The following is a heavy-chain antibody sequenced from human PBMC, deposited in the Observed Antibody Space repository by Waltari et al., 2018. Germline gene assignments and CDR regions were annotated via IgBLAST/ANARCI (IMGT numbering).Heavy chain of an antibody. CDR1: GGTFSSYA. CDR3: AGRAESGYDYRAPFDY. J-gene: IGHJ4*02. D-gene: IGHD5-12*01. CDR2: IIPILGIA. V-gene: IGHV1-69*04. Sequence: QVQLVQSGAEVMKPGSSVTVSCKASGGTFSSYAISWVRQAPGQGLGWMGGIIPILGIANYAQKFQGRVTITADESTSTAYMELSSLRSEDTAVYYCAGRAESGYDYRAPFDYWGQGTLVTVSS.